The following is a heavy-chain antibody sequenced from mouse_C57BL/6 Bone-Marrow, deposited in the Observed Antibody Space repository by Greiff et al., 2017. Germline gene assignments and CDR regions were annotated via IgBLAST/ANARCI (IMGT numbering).Heavy chain of an antibody. Sequence: QVQLQQPGAELVKPGASVKLSCKASGYTFTSYWMHWVKQRPGQGLEWIGMIHPNSGSTNYNEKFKSKATLTVDKSSSTAYMQLSSLTSEDSAVYYCARDSSYYGYDGFAYWGQGTLVPVSA. CDR2: IHPNSGST. D-gene: IGHD2-2*01. CDR3: ARDSSYYGYDGFAY. J-gene: IGHJ3*01. V-gene: IGHV1-64*01. CDR1: GYTFTSYW.